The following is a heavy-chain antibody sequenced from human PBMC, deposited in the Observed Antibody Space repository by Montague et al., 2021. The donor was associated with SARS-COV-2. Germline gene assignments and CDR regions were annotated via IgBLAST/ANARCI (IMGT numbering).Heavy chain of an antibody. CDR1: IGSCSDYY. CDR2: INHSEST. D-gene: IGHD3-22*01. CDR3: ARHGETRIAMIVVVIGYFDY. J-gene: IGHJ4*01. V-gene: IGHV4-34*01. Sequence: SETLSLTCAVYIGSCSDYYWSWSRQPPGKGLWFIGEINHSESTNYNPSLKSGATISEDTSKNQFSLKLSSVTAADTAVYYCARHGETRIAMIVVVIGYFDYWGQGTLVTASS.